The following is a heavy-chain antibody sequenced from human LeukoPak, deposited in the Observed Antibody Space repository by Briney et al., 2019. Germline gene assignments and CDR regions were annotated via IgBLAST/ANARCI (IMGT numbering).Heavy chain of an antibody. CDR1: GGSISSSSYY. CDR2: IYYSGST. D-gene: IGHD3-10*01. CDR3: ARRTYGSAPIDY. Sequence: PSETRSLTCTVSGGSISSSSYYWGWIRQPPGKGLEWIGSIYYSGSTYYNPSLKSRVTISVDTSKNQFSLKLSSVTAADTAVYYCARRTYGSAPIDYWGQGTLVTVSS. V-gene: IGHV4-39*01. J-gene: IGHJ4*02.